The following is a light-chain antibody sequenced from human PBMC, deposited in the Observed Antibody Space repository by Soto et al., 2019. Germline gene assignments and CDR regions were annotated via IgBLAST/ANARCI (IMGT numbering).Light chain of an antibody. CDR1: QSVSSN. J-gene: IGKJ1*01. CDR3: QHYNNWPPWT. V-gene: IGKV3-15*01. CDR2: GAS. Sequence: EIVMTQSTSPLSVSPGERATLSCAASQSVSSNLAWYQQKPGQPPRLLVYGASTRATGIPARFIGSGSATEFTLTISSLQSEDFAVYYCQHYNNWPPWTFGQGTKVDIK.